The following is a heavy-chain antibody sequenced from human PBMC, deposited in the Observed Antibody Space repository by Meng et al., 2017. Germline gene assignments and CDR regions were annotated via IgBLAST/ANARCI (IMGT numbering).Heavy chain of an antibody. Sequence: ASVKVSCKVSGYTLTELSMHWVRQAPGKGLEWMGGFDPEDGGTIYAQKFQGRVTMTEDTSTDTAYMELSSLRSEDTAVYYCATNGGSAAATHYYYYGMDVWGQGTTVTVSS. V-gene: IGHV1-24*01. CDR1: GYTLTELS. CDR2: FDPEDGGT. J-gene: IGHJ6*02. CDR3: ATNGGSAAATHYYYYGMDV. D-gene: IGHD6-13*01.